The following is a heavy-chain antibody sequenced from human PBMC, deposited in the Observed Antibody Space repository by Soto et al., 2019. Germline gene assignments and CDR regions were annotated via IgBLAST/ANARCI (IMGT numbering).Heavy chain of an antibody. CDR3: AKLGSGYYTGLYFDY. CDR2: IKKDGSEN. Sequence: PGGSLRLSCAASGFTFGDYWMSWVRQAPGKGLEWVAHIKKDGSENYYVDSVTGQFTVSRDNTKNSLYLQMNSLRAEDTAVYYCAKLGSGYYTGLYFDYWGQGTLVTVSS. CDR1: GFTFGDYW. D-gene: IGHD3-3*01. V-gene: IGHV3-7*03. J-gene: IGHJ4*02.